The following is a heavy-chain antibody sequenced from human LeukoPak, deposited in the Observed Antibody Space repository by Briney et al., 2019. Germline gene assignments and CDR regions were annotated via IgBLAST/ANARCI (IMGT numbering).Heavy chain of an antibody. CDR1: GYTFTSYD. J-gene: IGHJ4*02. V-gene: IGHV1-2*06. D-gene: IGHD2-2*01. CDR3: ARDYCSSTSCPFDY. CDR2: INPNSGDT. Sequence: ASVKVSCKASGYTFTSYDINWVRQAPGQGLEWMGRINPNSGDTNYAQKFQGRVTMTRDTSITTAYMELSRLRSDDTAMYYCARDYCSSTSCPFDYWGQGTLVTVSS.